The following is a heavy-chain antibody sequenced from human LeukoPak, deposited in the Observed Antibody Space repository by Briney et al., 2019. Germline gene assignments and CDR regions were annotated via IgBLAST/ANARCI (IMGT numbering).Heavy chain of an antibody. CDR3: AKDRGEYYYGSGSYPDY. CDR1: GGSISNNN. D-gene: IGHD3-10*01. Sequence: PSGTLSLTCAVSGGSISNNNWWSWVRQAPGKGLEWVSAISGSGGSTYYADSVKGRFTISRDNSKNTLYLQMNSLRAEDTAVYYCAKDRGEYYYGSGSYPDYWGQGTLVTVSS. V-gene: IGHV3-23*01. CDR2: ISGSGGST. J-gene: IGHJ4*02.